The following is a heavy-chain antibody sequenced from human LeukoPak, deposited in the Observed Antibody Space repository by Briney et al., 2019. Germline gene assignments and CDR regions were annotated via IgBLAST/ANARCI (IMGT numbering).Heavy chain of an antibody. J-gene: IGHJ6*02. CDR1: GFTFSSYG. Sequence: GGSLRLSCAASGFTFSSYGMHWVRQAPGKGLEWVAVISYDGSNKYYADSVKGRFTISRDNSKNTLSLQMNSLRAEDTAVYYGAVTTIDYYYGMDVWGQGPTVTVSS. CDR3: AVTTIDYYYGMDV. V-gene: IGHV3-30*03. CDR2: ISYDGSNK. D-gene: IGHD4-11*01.